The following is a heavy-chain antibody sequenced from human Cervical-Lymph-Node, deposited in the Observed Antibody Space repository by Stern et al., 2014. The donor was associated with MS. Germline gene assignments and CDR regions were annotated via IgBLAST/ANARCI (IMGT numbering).Heavy chain of an antibody. J-gene: IGHJ4*02. Sequence: QLVQYGAEVKKPGASVKVSCKASGYSFTGYFLHWVRQAPGQGLEWMGWINTNSGDTNYAQKFHGRVTMTRDSSSSTAYMELSSLRSDDTAVYYCARDGRSSYGSGSYYSSGYWGQGTLVTVSS. CDR1: GYSFTGYF. CDR2: INTNSGDT. D-gene: IGHD3-10*01. V-gene: IGHV1-2*02. CDR3: ARDGRSSYGSGSYYSSGY.